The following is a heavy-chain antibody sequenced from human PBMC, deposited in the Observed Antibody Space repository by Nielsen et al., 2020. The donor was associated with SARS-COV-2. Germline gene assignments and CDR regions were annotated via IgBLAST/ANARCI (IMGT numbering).Heavy chain of an antibody. Sequence: SVKVSCKASGGTFSSYAISWVRQAPGQGLEWMGGIIPIFGTANYAQKFQGRVTITADESTSTAYMELSSLRSEDTAVYYCAGHLGYYDNSGYPTNYAFDIWGQGTMVTVSS. J-gene: IGHJ3*02. CDR2: IIPIFGTA. D-gene: IGHD3-22*01. V-gene: IGHV1-69*13. CDR1: GGTFSSYA. CDR3: AGHLGYYDNSGYPTNYAFDI.